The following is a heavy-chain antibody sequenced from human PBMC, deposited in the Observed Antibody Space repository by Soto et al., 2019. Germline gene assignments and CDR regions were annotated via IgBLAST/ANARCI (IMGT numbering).Heavy chain of an antibody. J-gene: IGHJ4*02. D-gene: IGHD2-2*01. CDR2: IWYDGSKT. V-gene: IGHV3-33*01. Sequence: QVQLVESGGGVVQPGTSLRLSCAAGGFTFKDYGMHWVRQAPGKGLEWVAVIWYDGSKTYYADAVKGRFTISRDDSKNTLFVQMNFLRVEDTAMYYCARDTGVVAVDLDYWGQGTLVTVSS. CDR3: ARDTGVVAVDLDY. CDR1: GFTFKDYG.